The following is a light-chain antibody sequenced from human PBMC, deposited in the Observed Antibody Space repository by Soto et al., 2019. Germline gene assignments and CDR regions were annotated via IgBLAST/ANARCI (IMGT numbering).Light chain of an antibody. Sequence: DIPMTQSPSSLSAPVGDRVTITCRASQNIKKYLNWYQQKPGKAPKLLIYTASSLQVAFSSRFSGSGSGTDFTLTISSLQPEDIATYYCQQSFSSPLTFGGGTRVEIK. CDR3: QQSFSSPLT. CDR1: QNIKKY. J-gene: IGKJ4*01. V-gene: IGKV1-39*01. CDR2: TAS.